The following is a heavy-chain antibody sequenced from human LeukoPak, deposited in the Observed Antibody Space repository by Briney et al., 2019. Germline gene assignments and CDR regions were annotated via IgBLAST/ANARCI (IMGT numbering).Heavy chain of an antibody. Sequence: GGSLTLSCAASGFTFSSYAMSWVRQAPGKGLEWVSAISGSGGSTYYADSVKGRFTISRDNSKNTLYLQMNSLRAEDTAVYYCANILYGSKGWFDPWGQGTLVTVSS. CDR3: ANILYGSKGWFDP. CDR2: ISGSGGST. J-gene: IGHJ5*02. V-gene: IGHV3-23*01. CDR1: GFTFSSYA. D-gene: IGHD3-10*01.